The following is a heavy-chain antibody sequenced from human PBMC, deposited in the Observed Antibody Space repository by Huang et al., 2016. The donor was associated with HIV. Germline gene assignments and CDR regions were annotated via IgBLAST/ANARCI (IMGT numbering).Heavy chain of an antibody. Sequence: QVQLVQSGAEVKKPGASVKVSCKASAYTFTGDFIHWVRQAPGQGLEWTGCNNPNSGVTNYAQKFQGRVTMPRDTSIRTAYMELSRLRSDDTAVYYCARVYYDTTAYYYGVVFDYWGQGTLVTVSS. CDR3: ARVYYDTTAYYYGVVFDY. J-gene: IGHJ4*02. CDR2: NNPNSGVT. D-gene: IGHD3-22*01. V-gene: IGHV1-2*02. CDR1: AYTFTGDF.